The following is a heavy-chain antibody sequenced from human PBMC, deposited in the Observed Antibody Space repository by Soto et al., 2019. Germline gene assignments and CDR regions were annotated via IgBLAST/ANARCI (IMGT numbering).Heavy chain of an antibody. D-gene: IGHD3-22*01. V-gene: IGHV1-18*01. Sequence: ASVKVSCKASGYTFTSYGISWVRQAPGQGLEWMGWISAYNGNTNYAQNLQGRVTMTTDTSTSTAYMELRSLRSDDTAVYYCARGGGRPMIVVVTDRYYYYGMDVWGQGTTVTVSS. CDR2: ISAYNGNT. CDR1: GYTFTSYG. J-gene: IGHJ6*02. CDR3: ARGGGRPMIVVVTDRYYYYGMDV.